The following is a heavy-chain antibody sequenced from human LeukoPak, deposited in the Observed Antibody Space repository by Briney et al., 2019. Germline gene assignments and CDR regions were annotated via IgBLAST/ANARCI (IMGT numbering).Heavy chain of an antibody. CDR2: IYYSGST. CDR1: GGSISSYY. V-gene: IGHV4-59*01. D-gene: IGHD6-13*01. Sequence: PSETLSLTCTVSGGSISSYYWSWIRQPPGKGLEWIGYIYYSGSTNYNTSLKSRVTISVDTSKNQFSLKLSSVTAADTAVYYCARVSSWNTYNWFDPWGQGTLVTVSS. J-gene: IGHJ5*02. CDR3: ARVSSWNTYNWFDP.